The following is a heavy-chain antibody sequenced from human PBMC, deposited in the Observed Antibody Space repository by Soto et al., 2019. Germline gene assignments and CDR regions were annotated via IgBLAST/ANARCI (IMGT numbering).Heavy chain of an antibody. J-gene: IGHJ5*02. Sequence: PSETLSLTCTVSGGSISSGGYYWSWIRQHPGKGLEWIGYIYYSGSTYYNPSLKSRVTISVDTSKNQFSLKLSSVTAADTAVYYCERVYCSGGSCYEFDPWGQGTLVTVSS. CDR1: GGSISSGGYY. V-gene: IGHV4-31*03. CDR2: IYYSGST. D-gene: IGHD2-15*01. CDR3: ERVYCSGGSCYEFDP.